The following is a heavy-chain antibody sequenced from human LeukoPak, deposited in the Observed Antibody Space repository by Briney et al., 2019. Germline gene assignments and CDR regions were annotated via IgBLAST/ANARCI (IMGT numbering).Heavy chain of an antibody. D-gene: IGHD3-16*02. CDR1: GFTFSTYS. CDR2: VTSSSSYI. V-gene: IGHV3-21*01. CDR3: ARHRTASDY. Sequence: GGSLRLSCAASGFTFSTYSMTWVRQAPGKGLEWVSSVTSSSSYIYYADSVKGRFTISRDNAKSSLYLQMNSLRAEDTALYYCARHRTASDYWGQGTLVTVSS. J-gene: IGHJ4*02.